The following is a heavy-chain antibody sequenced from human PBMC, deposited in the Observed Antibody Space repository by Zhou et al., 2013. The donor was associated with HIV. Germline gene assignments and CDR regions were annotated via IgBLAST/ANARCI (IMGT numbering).Heavy chain of an antibody. V-gene: IGHV1-69*14. J-gene: IGHJ3*02. D-gene: IGHD1-26*01. CDR3: AVGLVINDAFEI. CDR2: IIPIFDKP. Sequence: QVQLVQSGAAVKKPGSSVKVSCKASGGTFNSYGITWVRQAPGQGLEWMGGIIPIFDKPNYGQKFQGRITITADKSTNTAYMELSSLRSEDTALYYCAVGLVINDAFEIWGQGTVVTVSS. CDR1: GGTFNSYG.